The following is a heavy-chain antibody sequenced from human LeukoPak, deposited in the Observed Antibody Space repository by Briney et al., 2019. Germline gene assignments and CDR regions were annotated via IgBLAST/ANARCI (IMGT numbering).Heavy chain of an antibody. D-gene: IGHD4-17*01. CDR2: INTDGSII. CDR3: AREGRALRPDY. V-gene: IGHV3-74*01. CDR1: RFTFSNHW. J-gene: IGHJ4*02. Sequence: GRSLRLSCAAARFTFSNHWMYWVRQAPGKGLVWVSRINTDGSIIDYADSVKGRFTISRDNAKNTLYLQMNSLRAEDTAVYYCAREGRALRPDYWGQGTLVTVSS.